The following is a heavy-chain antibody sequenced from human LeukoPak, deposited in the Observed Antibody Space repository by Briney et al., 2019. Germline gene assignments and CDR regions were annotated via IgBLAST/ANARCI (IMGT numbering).Heavy chain of an antibody. J-gene: IGHJ4*02. D-gene: IGHD1/OR15-1a*01. V-gene: IGHV4-38-2*01. CDR2: IHHSGRT. CDR1: GYSISSTYY. CDR3: ARGPSVPGTAY. Sequence: PSETLSLTCAVSGYSISSTYYWGWIRQPPGKGLEWIGSIHHSGRTYYNPSLKSRVTISADTSKNLFSLTMTSVTATDTAVYYCARGPSVPGTAYWGQGTLVTVSS.